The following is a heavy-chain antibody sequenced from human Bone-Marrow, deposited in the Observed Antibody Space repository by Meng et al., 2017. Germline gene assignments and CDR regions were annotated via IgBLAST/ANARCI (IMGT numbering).Heavy chain of an antibody. CDR2: INHSGST. J-gene: IGHJ4*02. Sequence: GQIQQWGAGRLKPSGTRALTCFVSGGSFSDYYWSWIRQPPGKGLEWIGEINHSGSTNYNPSLESRATISVDTSQNNLSLKLSSVTAADSAVYYCARGPTTMAHDFDYWGQGTLVTVSS. CDR3: ARGPTTMAHDFDY. V-gene: IGHV4-34*01. D-gene: IGHD4-11*01. CDR1: GGSFSDYY.